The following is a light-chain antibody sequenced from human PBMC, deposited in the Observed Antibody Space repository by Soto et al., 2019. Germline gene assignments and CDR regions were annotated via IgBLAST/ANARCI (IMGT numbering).Light chain of an antibody. J-gene: IGKJ1*01. V-gene: IGKV2-30*01. CDR3: MQGTHWPT. CDR2: QVS. CDR1: QSLVYSDGDTY. Sequence: VMMAQSPLSLLVTLGQPASISCSSSQSLVYSDGDTYLSWFQQRPGKSPRRLLSQVSNRDSGVPDRLSGSGSGTDFTLKIRRVEAEDVGVYYCMQGTHWPTFGQGTKVDIK.